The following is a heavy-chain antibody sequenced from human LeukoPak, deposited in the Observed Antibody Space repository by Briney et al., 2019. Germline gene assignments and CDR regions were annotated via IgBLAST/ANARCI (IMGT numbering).Heavy chain of an antibody. CDR1: GYTFTSYG. CDR2: ISAYNGNT. CDR3: ARDLPEYSGSYWDAFDI. V-gene: IGHV1-18*01. Sequence: ASVKVSCKASGYTFTSYGISWVRQAPGQGLEWMGWISAYNGNTNYAQKLQGRVTMTTDTSTSTAYMELRSLRSDDTAVYYCARDLPEYSGSYWDAFDIWGQGTMVTVSS. J-gene: IGHJ3*02. D-gene: IGHD1-26*01.